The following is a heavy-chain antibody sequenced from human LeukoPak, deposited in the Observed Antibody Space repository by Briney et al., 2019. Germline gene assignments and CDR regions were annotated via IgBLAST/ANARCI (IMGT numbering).Heavy chain of an antibody. CDR2: VYYTGSA. CDR1: GGSISSTSHH. D-gene: IGHD3-10*01. J-gene: IGHJ5*02. V-gene: IGHV4-39*01. Sequence: SETLSLTCTVSGGSISSTSHHWAWIRQPPGKGLEWIATVYYTGSAYYNPSLKSRVTISVDTSKSQFSLKLSTVTTADTALYYCARYASGSYCWLDPWGQGTLVTVSS. CDR3: ARYASGSYCWLDP.